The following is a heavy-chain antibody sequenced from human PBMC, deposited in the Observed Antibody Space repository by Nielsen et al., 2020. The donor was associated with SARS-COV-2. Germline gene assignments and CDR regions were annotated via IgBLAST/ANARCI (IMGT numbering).Heavy chain of an antibody. CDR3: ARAGSSGWQIDY. Sequence: ASVKVSCKASGYTFTCYAMHWVRQAPGQRLEWMGWINAGNGNTKYSQKFQDRVTITRDTSASTAYMELSSLRSEDTAVYYCARAGSSGWQIDYWGQGTLVTVSS. D-gene: IGHD6-19*01. CDR2: INAGNGNT. J-gene: IGHJ4*02. V-gene: IGHV1-3*01. CDR1: GYTFTCYA.